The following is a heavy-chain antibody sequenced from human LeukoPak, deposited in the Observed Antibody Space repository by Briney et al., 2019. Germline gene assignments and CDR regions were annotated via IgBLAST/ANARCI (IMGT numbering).Heavy chain of an antibody. D-gene: IGHD3-22*01. CDR3: AGREMGPGSSGYKYYFDY. J-gene: IGHJ4*02. Sequence: ASVKVSCKASGYTFTGYYMHWVRQAPGQGLEWMGWINPNSGGTNYAQKFQGRVTMTRDTSISTAYMELSRLRSDDTAVFYCAGREMGPGSSGYKYYFDYWGQGTLVTVSS. CDR2: INPNSGGT. V-gene: IGHV1-2*02. CDR1: GYTFTGYY.